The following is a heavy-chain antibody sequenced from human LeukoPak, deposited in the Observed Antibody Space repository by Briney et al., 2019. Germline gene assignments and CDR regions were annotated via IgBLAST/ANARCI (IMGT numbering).Heavy chain of an antibody. CDR2: IYYSGST. CDR1: GGSISSSSYY. D-gene: IGHD3-22*01. CDR3: ASHLPFRATMIVVVAGFFDY. J-gene: IGHJ4*02. V-gene: IGHV4-39*01. Sequence: SETLSLTCTVSGGSISSSSYYWGWIRQPPWKGLEWIGSIYYSGSTYYNPSLKSRVTISVDTSKNQFSLKLSSVTAADTAVYYCASHLPFRATMIVVVAGFFDYWGQGTLVTVSS.